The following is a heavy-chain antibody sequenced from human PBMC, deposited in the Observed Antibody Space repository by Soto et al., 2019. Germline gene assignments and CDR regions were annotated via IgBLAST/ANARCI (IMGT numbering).Heavy chain of an antibody. V-gene: IGHV4-4*07. J-gene: IGHJ2*01. D-gene: IGHD6-13*01. CDR1: GASISSFN. CDR3: ARDRGEYTSSWFWYFSH. Sequence: SETLSLTCSVSGASISSFNWNWVRQPAGKGPEWVGRLNIAGTINYNPSLKSRITMSMDTSKNQISLHLRSVTAADTAIYYCARDRGEYTSSWFWYFSHWGHGTLVTISS. CDR2: LNIAGTI.